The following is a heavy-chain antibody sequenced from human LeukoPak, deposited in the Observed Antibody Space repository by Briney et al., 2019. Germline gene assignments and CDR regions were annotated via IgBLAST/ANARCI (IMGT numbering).Heavy chain of an antibody. CDR1: GGSISSYY. V-gene: IGHV4-59*08. CDR3: ARGRDPDAFDI. J-gene: IGHJ3*02. CDR2: IYYSGST. Sequence: PSETLSLTCTVSGGSISSYYWSWIRQPPGKGLEWIGYIYYSGSTNYNPSLKSRVTISVDTSKNQFSLKLSSVTAADTAVYYCARGRDPDAFDIWGQGTMVTVSS.